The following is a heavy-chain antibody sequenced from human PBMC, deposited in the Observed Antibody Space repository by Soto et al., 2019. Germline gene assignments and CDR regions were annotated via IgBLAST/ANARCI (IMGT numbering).Heavy chain of an antibody. Sequence: ASVKVSCKASGYAFTDYAVHRVRQAPGQRLESMGWINTGTDNTKYSQKFQGRVTITWDMSTSTAYMELSSLRSEDTAVYYCAAEYYYGSSDPKGRIDWGQGTLVTVSS. CDR3: AAEYYYGSSDPKGRID. J-gene: IGHJ4*02. CDR2: INTGTDNT. D-gene: IGHD3-22*01. CDR1: GYAFTDYA. V-gene: IGHV1-3*04.